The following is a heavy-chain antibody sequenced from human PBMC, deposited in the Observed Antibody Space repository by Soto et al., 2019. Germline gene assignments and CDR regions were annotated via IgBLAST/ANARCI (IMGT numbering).Heavy chain of an antibody. V-gene: IGHV4-39*02. CDR3: ARRAHSSASVGY. D-gene: IGHD6-6*01. CDR2: IYYSGTT. CDR1: GGSISTTSYY. Sequence: SETLSLTXTVSGGSISTTSYYWDWIRRPPGKGLEWIGSIYYSGTTYYNPSLKSRVTISVDTSKNHFSLKLSSVTAADTAVYFCARRAHSSASVGYWGQGTLVTVSS. J-gene: IGHJ4*02.